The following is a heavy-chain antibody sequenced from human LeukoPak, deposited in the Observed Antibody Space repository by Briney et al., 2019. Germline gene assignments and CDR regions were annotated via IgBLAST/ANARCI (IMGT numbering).Heavy chain of an antibody. J-gene: IGHJ4*02. CDR1: GYSISSGYY. V-gene: IGHV4-38-2*02. Sequence: PSETLSLTCTVSGYSISSGYYWGWIRQPPGKGLEWIGSIYHSGSTYYNPSLKSRVTISVDTSKNQFSLKLSSVTAADTAVYYCARANRVSLYYFDYWGQGTLVTVSS. CDR3: ARANRVSLYYFDY. CDR2: IYHSGST. D-gene: IGHD5/OR15-5a*01.